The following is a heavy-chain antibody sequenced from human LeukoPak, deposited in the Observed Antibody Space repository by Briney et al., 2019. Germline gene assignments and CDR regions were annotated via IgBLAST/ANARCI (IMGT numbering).Heavy chain of an antibody. D-gene: IGHD6-13*01. J-gene: IGHJ6*02. CDR3: AKDRALAAAGNDYYYGMDV. V-gene: IGHV3-30*18. CDR1: GFTFSSYG. Sequence: QPGGSLRLSCAASGFTFSSYGMHWVRQAPGKGLEWVAVISYDGSNKYYADSVKGRFTISRDNSKNTLYLQMNRLRAEDTAVYYCAKDRALAAAGNDYYYGMDVWGQGTTVTVSS. CDR2: ISYDGSNK.